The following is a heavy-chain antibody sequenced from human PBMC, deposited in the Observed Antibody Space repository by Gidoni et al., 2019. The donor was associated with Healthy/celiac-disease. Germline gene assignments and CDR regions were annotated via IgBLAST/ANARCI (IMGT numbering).Heavy chain of an antibody. V-gene: IGHV1-2*02. Sequence: QVQLLQTGAEVKKPGAPVKVSCKASGDTCTGYYMPWVRTAPGQRLEWMGWIKPNSGGTDYAQTFPGRVTMTRDTSISTAYMELSRLRSDDTAVYYCAREWVVPSPIGVVIIYGMDVWGQGPTVTVSS. CDR1: GDTCTGYY. J-gene: IGHJ6*02. CDR2: IKPNSGGT. CDR3: AREWVVPSPIGVVIIYGMDV. D-gene: IGHD3-3*01.